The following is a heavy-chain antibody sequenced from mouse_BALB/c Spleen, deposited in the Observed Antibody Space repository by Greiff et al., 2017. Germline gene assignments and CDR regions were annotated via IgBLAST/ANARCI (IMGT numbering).Heavy chain of an antibody. CDR2: SRNKANDYTT. CDR1: GFTFSDFY. V-gene: IGHV7-1*02. Sequence: EVKLVESGGGLVQPGGSLRLSCATSGFTFSDFYMEWVRQPPGKRLEWIAASRNKANDYTTEYSASVKGRFIVSRDTSQSILYLQMNALRAEDTAIYYCAREDFYYYGSSGFAYWGQGTLVTVSA. CDR3: AREDFYYYGSSGFAY. D-gene: IGHD1-1*01. J-gene: IGHJ3*01.